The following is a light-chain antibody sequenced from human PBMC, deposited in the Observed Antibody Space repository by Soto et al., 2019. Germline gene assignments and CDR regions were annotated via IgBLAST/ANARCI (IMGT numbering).Light chain of an antibody. CDR3: ASWDDSLNGVV. CDR2: SNN. CDR1: SSNIGVNT. Sequence: QSVVTQPPSASGTPRQGVTISCSGSSSNIGVNTVNWYQQLPGTAPKLLIYSNNLRPSGVPYRFSGSKSGTSASLAISGLQSEDEADYHCASWDDSLNGVVFGGGTKLTVL. V-gene: IGLV1-44*01. J-gene: IGLJ2*01.